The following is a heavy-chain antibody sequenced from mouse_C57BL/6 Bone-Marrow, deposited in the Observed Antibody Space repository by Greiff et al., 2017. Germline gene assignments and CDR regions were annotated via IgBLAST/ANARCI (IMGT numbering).Heavy chain of an antibody. CDR1: GYTFTSYW. Sequence: VQLQQPGAELVKPGASVKLSCKASGYTFTSYWMPWVKQRPGRGLELIGRIDPNSGGTKYNEKFKSKATLTVDKPSSTAYMQLSSLTSEDAAVYYCARDLLYYNGYYFDYWGQGTTLTVSS. V-gene: IGHV1-72*01. D-gene: IGHD1-1*01. CDR3: ARDLLYYNGYYFDY. CDR2: IDPNSGGT. J-gene: IGHJ2*01.